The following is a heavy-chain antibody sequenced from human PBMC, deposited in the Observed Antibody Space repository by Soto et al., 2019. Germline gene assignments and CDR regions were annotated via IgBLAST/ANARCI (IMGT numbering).Heavy chain of an antibody. D-gene: IGHD7-27*01. CDR3: ARHQRLGHFDY. Sequence: SETLSLTCTVSGGSISSSSYYWGWIRQPPGKGLEWIGSIYYSGSTYYNPSLKSRVTISVDTSKNQFSLKLSSVTAADTAVYYCARHQRLGHFDYWGQGTLVTVSS. V-gene: IGHV4-39*01. J-gene: IGHJ4*02. CDR2: IYYSGST. CDR1: GGSISSSSYY.